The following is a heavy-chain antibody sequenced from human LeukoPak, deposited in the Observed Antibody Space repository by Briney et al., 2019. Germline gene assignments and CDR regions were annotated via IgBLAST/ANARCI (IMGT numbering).Heavy chain of an antibody. CDR3: ARHPPYGDLGY. CDR2: IYASGST. CDR1: GDSISDYS. V-gene: IGHV4-4*07. Sequence: SETLSLTCTVSGDSISDYSWNWIRQPAGKGLEWIGRIYASGSTNYNPSLKSRLTMSVDTSKNQFSLRLSSVTATDTAVYYCARHPPYGDLGYWGQGILVSVSS. D-gene: IGHD4-17*01. J-gene: IGHJ4*02.